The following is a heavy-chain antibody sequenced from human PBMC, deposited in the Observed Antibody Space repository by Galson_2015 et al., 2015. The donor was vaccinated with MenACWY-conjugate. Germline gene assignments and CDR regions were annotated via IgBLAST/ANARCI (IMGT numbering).Heavy chain of an antibody. CDR3: AKGANYYDSSGKRYDAFDI. J-gene: IGHJ3*02. CDR2: ISGSGGDI. V-gene: IGHV3-23*01. Sequence: SLRLSCAASGFTSSKCVMSWVRQAPGKGLEWVSGISGSGGDIDYADSVKGRFTISRDNSKNTVYLQMNSLRAEDTAVYHCAKGANYYDSSGKRYDAFDIWGQGTMVTVSS. CDR1: GFTSSKCV. D-gene: IGHD3-22*01.